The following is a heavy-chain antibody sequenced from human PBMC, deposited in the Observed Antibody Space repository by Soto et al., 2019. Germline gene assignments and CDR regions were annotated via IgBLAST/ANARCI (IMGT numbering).Heavy chain of an antibody. D-gene: IGHD4-17*01. J-gene: IGHJ2*01. CDR1: GYSFTSYW. V-gene: IGHV5-51*01. CDR3: ARHGPYGGNSHSYFDL. CDR2: IYPGDSNT. Sequence: GESLKISCKGSGYSFTSYWIAWVRQMPGKGLEWMGIIYPGDSNTRYSPSFQGQVTISADKSISTAYLQWSSLKASDTAMYYCARHGPYGGNSHSYFDLWGRGTLVTVSS.